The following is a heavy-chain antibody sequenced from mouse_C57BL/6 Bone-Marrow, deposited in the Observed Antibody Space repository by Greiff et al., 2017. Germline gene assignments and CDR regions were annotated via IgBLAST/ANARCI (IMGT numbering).Heavy chain of an antibody. D-gene: IGHD1-1*01. J-gene: IGHJ2*01. CDR3: ARSDYYGSVDY. CDR1: GYTFTSYW. V-gene: IGHV1-61*01. Sequence: VQLQQPGAELVRPGSSVKLSCKASGYTFTSYWMDWVKQRPGQGLEWIGNIYPSDSETHYNQKFKDKATLTVDKSSSTAYMQLSSLTSEDSAVYYCARSDYYGSVDYWGQGTTLTVSS. CDR2: IYPSDSET.